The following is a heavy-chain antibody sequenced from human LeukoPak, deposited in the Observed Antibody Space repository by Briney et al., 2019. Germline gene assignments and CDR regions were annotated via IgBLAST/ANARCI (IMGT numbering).Heavy chain of an antibody. D-gene: IGHD6-19*01. CDR1: GFTFSSCA. CDR3: AKGIGLAVAGLHY. Sequence: GGSLRVSCVASGFTFSSCAMTWVRQAPGKGLEWVSAISGSGDNTYYADSVKGRFTISRDNSKTTLNLQMNSLRAEDTAVYYCAKGIGLAVAGLHYWGQGTLVTVSS. V-gene: IGHV3-23*01. J-gene: IGHJ4*02. CDR2: ISGSGDNT.